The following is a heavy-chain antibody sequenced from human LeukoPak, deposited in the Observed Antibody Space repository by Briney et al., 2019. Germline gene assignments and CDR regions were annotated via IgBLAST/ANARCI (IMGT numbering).Heavy chain of an antibody. Sequence: GASVKVSCKASGYTLTELSMHWVRQAPGKGLEWMGGFDPEDGETIYAQKFQGRVTMTEDTSTDTAYMELSSLRSEDTAVYYCATALNYYDSSGPDYWGQGTLVTVSS. CDR3: ATALNYYDSSGPDY. J-gene: IGHJ4*02. CDR2: FDPEDGET. CDR1: GYTLTELS. D-gene: IGHD3-22*01. V-gene: IGHV1-24*01.